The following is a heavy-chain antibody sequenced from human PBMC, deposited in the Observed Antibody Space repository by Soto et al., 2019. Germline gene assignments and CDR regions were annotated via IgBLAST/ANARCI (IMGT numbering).Heavy chain of an antibody. D-gene: IGHD2-21*01. V-gene: IGHV1-18*04. Sequence: ASLKVSCKASGYTVTSYGISWVRQAPVQGLELMVWISAYNCNTNYAQKLQGRVTMTPATSTSTAYMELRSLRSDDPAVYYCARVTRRFIRGMDVWGQGTTVTVSS. CDR2: ISAYNCNT. J-gene: IGHJ6*02. CDR1: GYTVTSYG. CDR3: ARVTRRFIRGMDV.